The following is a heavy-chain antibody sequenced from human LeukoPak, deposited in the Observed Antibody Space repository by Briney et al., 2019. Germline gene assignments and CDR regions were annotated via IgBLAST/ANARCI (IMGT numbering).Heavy chain of an antibody. CDR1: GGSISSSSYY. J-gene: IGHJ4*02. CDR3: ARVGTMIVVVVDY. D-gene: IGHD3-22*01. CDR2: IYYSGST. V-gene: IGHV4-39*07. Sequence: PSETLSLTCTVSGGSISSSSYYWGWIRQPPGKGLEWIGSIYYSGSTYYNPSLKSRVTISVDTSKNQFSLKLSSVTAADTAVYYCARVGTMIVVVVDYWGQGTLVTVSS.